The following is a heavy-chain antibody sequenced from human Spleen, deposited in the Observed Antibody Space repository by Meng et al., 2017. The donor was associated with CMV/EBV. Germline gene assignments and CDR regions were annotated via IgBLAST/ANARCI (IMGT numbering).Heavy chain of an antibody. V-gene: IGHV3-21*01. Sequence: GGSLRLSCAASGFTFNSYSMNWVRQAPGKGLEWVSSISSSSSYIYYADSVKGRFTISRDNAKNSLYLQMNSLRAEDTAVYYCARDDSSGYESAVDIWGQGTMVTVSS. J-gene: IGHJ3*02. CDR2: ISSSSSYI. D-gene: IGHD3-22*01. CDR1: GFTFNSYS. CDR3: ARDDSSGYESAVDI.